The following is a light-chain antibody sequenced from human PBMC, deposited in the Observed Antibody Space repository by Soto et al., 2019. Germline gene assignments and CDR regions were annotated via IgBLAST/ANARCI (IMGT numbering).Light chain of an antibody. CDR1: NSDVGGYNS. CDR2: AVR. Sequence: QSVLTQPHSVSGSPGQSVTISCTGTNSDVGGYNSVSWYQQLPGKAPKLIISAVRQRPSGVPDRFSGSKSGNTASLTISGLQADDEADYFCFSYTANDNWVFGGGTKVTVL. CDR3: FSYTANDNWV. V-gene: IGLV2-11*01. J-gene: IGLJ3*02.